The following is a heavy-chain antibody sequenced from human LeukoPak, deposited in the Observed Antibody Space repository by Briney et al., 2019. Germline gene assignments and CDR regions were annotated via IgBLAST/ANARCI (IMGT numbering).Heavy chain of an antibody. Sequence: KASETLSLTCTVSGGSISSYYWSWIRQPPGKGLEWIAYIYYSGSTNYNPSLKSRVTISVDTSKNQFSLKLSSVTAADTAVYYCARGPRGYSYGPADYYGMDVWGQGTTVTVSS. J-gene: IGHJ6*02. V-gene: IGHV4-59*01. CDR1: GGSISSYY. D-gene: IGHD5-18*01. CDR3: ARGPRGYSYGPADYYGMDV. CDR2: IYYSGST.